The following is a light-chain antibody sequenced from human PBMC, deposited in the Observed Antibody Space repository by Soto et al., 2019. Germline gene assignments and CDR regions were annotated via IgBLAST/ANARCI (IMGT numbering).Light chain of an antibody. Sequence: EIVMTQSPATLSVSPGERASLSCRASHSVSTDLAWYQQKAGQVPRLLIYGAFNRATGFPARFSASGSGTEFTLTISSLQSEDSAVYYCQQYNNWWTFGQGTKVDIK. CDR2: GAF. J-gene: IGKJ1*01. V-gene: IGKV3-15*01. CDR1: HSVSTD. CDR3: QQYNNWWT.